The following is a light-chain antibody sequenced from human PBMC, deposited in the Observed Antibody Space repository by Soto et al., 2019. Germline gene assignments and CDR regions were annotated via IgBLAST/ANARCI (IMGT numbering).Light chain of an antibody. J-gene: IGLJ2*01. CDR1: TGAVTSGHY. V-gene: IGLV7-46*01. CDR3: LLSYRVPGGV. CDR2: DTS. Sequence: QAVVTQEPSLTVSPGGTVTLTCGSNTGAVTSGHYPYWFQQKPGQAPRTLIYDTSNKHSWTPARFSGSLLGGRAALTLSGAQPEDEAEYYCLLSYRVPGGVFGGGTKLTVL.